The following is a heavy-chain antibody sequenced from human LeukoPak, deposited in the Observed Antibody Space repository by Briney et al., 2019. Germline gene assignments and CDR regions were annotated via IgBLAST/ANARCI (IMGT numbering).Heavy chain of an antibody. D-gene: IGHD4-23*01. V-gene: IGHV1-69*13. CDR2: IIPIFGTA. CDR3: ARGWLAETTVVTPYNY. CDR1: GGSFSSYA. Sequence: SVKVSCKASGGSFSSYAINWVRQAPGQGLEWMGGIIPIFGTANYAQKSQDRVTITAVESMSTVYMELSSLRSEDTAVYYCARGWLAETTVVTPYNYWGQGTLVTVSS. J-gene: IGHJ4*02.